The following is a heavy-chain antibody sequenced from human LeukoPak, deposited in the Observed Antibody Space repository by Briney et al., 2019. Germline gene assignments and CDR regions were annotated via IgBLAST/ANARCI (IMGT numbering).Heavy chain of an antibody. CDR3: ARGFERWLQFSAFDI. D-gene: IGHD5-24*01. Sequence: PSETLSLTCTVSGGSISSGYYWGWIRQPPGKGLEWIGSIYHSGSTYYNPPLKSRVTISVDTSKNQFSLKLSSVTAADTAVYYCARGFERWLQFSAFDIWGQGTMVTVSS. J-gene: IGHJ3*02. CDR1: GGSISSGYY. V-gene: IGHV4-38-2*02. CDR2: IYHSGST.